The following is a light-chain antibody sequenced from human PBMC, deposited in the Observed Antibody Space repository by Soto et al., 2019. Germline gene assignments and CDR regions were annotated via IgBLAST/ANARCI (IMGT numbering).Light chain of an antibody. J-gene: IGKJ1*01. CDR3: HQFYKSPWT. Sequence: EVVMTQSPATLSVSPGERATLSCRASQSVTTNMAWYQQKPGQAPRLLIYGASTRATGIPARFSGSGSGTDFTLTISSLQSEDFAVYYCHQFYKSPWTFGQGTKVEIK. V-gene: IGKV3-15*01. CDR2: GAS. CDR1: QSVTTN.